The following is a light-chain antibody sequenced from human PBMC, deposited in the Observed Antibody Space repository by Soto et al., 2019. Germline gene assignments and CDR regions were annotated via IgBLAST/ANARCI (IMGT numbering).Light chain of an antibody. CDR2: GAS. CDR1: QNIISN. J-gene: IGKJ5*01. Sequence: LMTPYTATQSVSPGERATLSCRANQNIISNLAWYQQKPGQAPRLLIYGASTRATGVPARFSGSGSGTDFTLTISSLQPEDFAPYYCQQATSFPIPSGQGTRLEIK. V-gene: IGKV3-15*01. CDR3: QQATSFPIP.